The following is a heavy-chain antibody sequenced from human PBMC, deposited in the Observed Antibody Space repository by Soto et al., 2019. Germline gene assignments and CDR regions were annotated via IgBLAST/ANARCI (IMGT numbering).Heavy chain of an antibody. Sequence: QVQLVESGGGLVKPGGSLRLSCAASGFTFRDHYMFWIRQAPVKGLELVSYISGTGNTKYYTDSVEGRFTISRDNAKNSMYLEMNSLRGEDTAVYYCARRPFWAGLNWFDPWGQGTLVTVSS. CDR2: ISGTGNTK. V-gene: IGHV3-11*01. D-gene: IGHD3-3*01. J-gene: IGHJ5*02. CDR3: ARRPFWAGLNWFDP. CDR1: GFTFRDHY.